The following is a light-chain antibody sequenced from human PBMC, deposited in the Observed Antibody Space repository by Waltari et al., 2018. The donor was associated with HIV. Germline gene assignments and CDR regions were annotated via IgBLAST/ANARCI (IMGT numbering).Light chain of an antibody. J-gene: IGLJ3*02. CDR1: GLSKQY. V-gene: IGLV3-25*03. CDR3: QSADASDTFLWV. CDR2: KDS. Sequence: SYELTQTPSVSVSPGQTARITCSGDGLSKQYTYWYQQRPGQAPVLVIYKDSERPPGIPERYSGSSSGTTVTLTISGVQAEDEADYYCQSADASDTFLWVFCGGTKVTVL.